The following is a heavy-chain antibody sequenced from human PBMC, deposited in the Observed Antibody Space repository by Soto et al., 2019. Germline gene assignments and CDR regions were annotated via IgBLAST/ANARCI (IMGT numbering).Heavy chain of an antibody. CDR3: AITSYCSSTSCFYYYYGMDV. J-gene: IGHJ6*02. V-gene: IGHV5-10-1*01. CDR2: IDPSDSYT. Sequence: GESLKISCKGSGYSFTSYWISWVRQMPGKGLEWMGRIDPSDSYTNYSPSFQGHVTISADKSISTAYLQWSSLKASDTAMYYCAITSYCSSTSCFYYYYGMDVWGQGTTVTVSS. D-gene: IGHD2-2*01. CDR1: GYSFTSYW.